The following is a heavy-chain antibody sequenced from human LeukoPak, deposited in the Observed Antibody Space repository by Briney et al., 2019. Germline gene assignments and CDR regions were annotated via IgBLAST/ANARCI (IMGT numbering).Heavy chain of an antibody. CDR2: IYYSGST. D-gene: IGHD3-10*01. Sequence: PSETLSLTCTVSGGSISSYYWSWIQQPPGKGLEWIGYIYYSGSTNYNPSLKSRVTISVDTSKNQFSLKLSSVTAADTAVYYCARARFGEHFDYWGQGTLVTVSS. CDR1: GGSISSYY. CDR3: ARARFGEHFDY. V-gene: IGHV4-59*01. J-gene: IGHJ4*02.